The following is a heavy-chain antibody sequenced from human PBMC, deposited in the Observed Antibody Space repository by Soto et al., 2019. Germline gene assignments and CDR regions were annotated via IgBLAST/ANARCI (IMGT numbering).Heavy chain of an antibody. J-gene: IGHJ4*02. CDR2: INQDGSEK. CDR3: SRSLDS. V-gene: IGHV3-7*01. CDR1: GFTFSTYW. Sequence: GSLRLSCAASGFTFSTYWMDWVRQTPGKGLEWVANINQDGSEKNYVDSVKGRFTIYRDNAKNSLYLQMSSLTAEDSALYYCSRSLDSWGQGTLVTVSS.